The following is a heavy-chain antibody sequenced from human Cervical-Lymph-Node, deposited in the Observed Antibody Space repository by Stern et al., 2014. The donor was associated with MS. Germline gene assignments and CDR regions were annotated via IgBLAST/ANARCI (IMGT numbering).Heavy chain of an antibody. V-gene: IGHV3-33*01. CDR3: ARGGDFKWAVRSQFFDY. Sequence: VQLVESGGGVVQPGRSLRLSCAASGFTFRSYGIPWVRQAPGKGLEWVAGVWYDGTTKYYSDSVKGRFTISRDNPRQTVYLQVDNLRVEDTAIYFCARGGDFKWAVRSQFFDYWGQGTLITVSS. CDR2: VWYDGTTK. J-gene: IGHJ4*02. CDR1: GFTFRSYG. D-gene: IGHD1-26*01.